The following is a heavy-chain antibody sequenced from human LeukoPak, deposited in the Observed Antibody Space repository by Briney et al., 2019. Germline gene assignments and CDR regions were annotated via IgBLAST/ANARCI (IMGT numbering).Heavy chain of an antibody. CDR1: GFTFSSYW. J-gene: IGHJ5*02. CDR3: ARGGYYDILTGTNWFDP. V-gene: IGHV3-7*05. D-gene: IGHD3-9*01. Sequence: PGGSLRLSCAASGFTFSSYWMSCVRQAPGKGRGWGANINQDESEKYYVDSVKGRFTISRDNAKNSLYLQMNSLRPEDTAVYYCARGGYYDILTGTNWFDPWGQGTLVTVSS. CDR2: INQDESEK.